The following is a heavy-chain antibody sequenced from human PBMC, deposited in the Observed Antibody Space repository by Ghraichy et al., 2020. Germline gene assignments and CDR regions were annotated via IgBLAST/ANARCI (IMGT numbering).Heavy chain of an antibody. D-gene: IGHD3-22*01. CDR2: INHSGST. Sequence: AETLSLTCAVYGGSFSGYYWSWIRQPPGKGLEWIGEINHSGSTNYNPSLKSRVTISVDTSKNQFSLKLSSVTAADTAVYYCARVAMTTRKGGYMDVWGKGTTVTVSS. V-gene: IGHV4-34*01. CDR1: GGSFSGYY. J-gene: IGHJ6*03. CDR3: ARVAMTTRKGGYMDV.